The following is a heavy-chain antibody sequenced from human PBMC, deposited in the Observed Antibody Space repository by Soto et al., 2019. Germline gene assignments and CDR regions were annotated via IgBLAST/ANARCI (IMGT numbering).Heavy chain of an antibody. CDR1: GFIFSNYA. D-gene: IGHD1-1*01. CDR3: TKGGIPRRYNIPKVDFDY. Sequence: PGGSLSLSCAASGFIFSNYAMSWVRQAPGRGLEWVSAISGSGATTYYPGSVKGRFTISRDNSKNTLYLQMNNLRADDTAVYYCTKGGIPRRYNIPKVDFDYWGQGSLVTVSS. CDR2: ISGSGATT. J-gene: IGHJ4*02. V-gene: IGHV3-23*01.